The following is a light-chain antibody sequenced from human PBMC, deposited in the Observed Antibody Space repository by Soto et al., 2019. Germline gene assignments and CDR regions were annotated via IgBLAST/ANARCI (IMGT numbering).Light chain of an antibody. Sequence: QSLLTQTASVSRSPGQSITLSCTVTSSDIWSYNLVSWYQQHPGKAPKVMIYEVSKRPSGVSNRFSGSKFGNTASLTISGLQADDEAYYYCCSYAGSSTYVFGTGTKVTVL. CDR2: EVS. CDR3: CSYAGSSTYV. J-gene: IGLJ1*01. CDR1: SSDIWSYNL. V-gene: IGLV2-23*02.